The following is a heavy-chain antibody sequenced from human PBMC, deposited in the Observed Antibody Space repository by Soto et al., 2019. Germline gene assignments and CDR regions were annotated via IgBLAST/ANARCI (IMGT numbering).Heavy chain of an antibody. CDR1: GFTFSSYA. V-gene: IGHV3-30-3*01. D-gene: IGHD6-19*01. CDR2: ISYDGSNK. Sequence: GGSLRLSCAASGFTFSSYAMHWVRQAPGKGLEWVAVISYDGSNKYYADSVKGRFTISRDNSKNTLYLQMNSLRAEDTAVYYCAAPYSSGWYGDYFDYWGQGTLVTVSS. J-gene: IGHJ4*02. CDR3: AAPYSSGWYGDYFDY.